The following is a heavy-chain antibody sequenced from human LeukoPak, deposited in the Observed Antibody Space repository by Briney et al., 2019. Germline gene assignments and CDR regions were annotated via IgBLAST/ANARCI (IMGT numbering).Heavy chain of an antibody. Sequence: KPGGSLRLSCAASGFTFSGYYMTWIRQGPGKGLEWVSYISTSGSSTYYADSVEGRVTITRDNAKNSLYLQMNSLRPDDTALYYCARDSGGGYFDFWGQGTLVTVSS. D-gene: IGHD6-25*01. CDR2: ISTSGSST. CDR3: ARDSGGGYFDF. J-gene: IGHJ4*02. V-gene: IGHV3-11*04. CDR1: GFTFSGYY.